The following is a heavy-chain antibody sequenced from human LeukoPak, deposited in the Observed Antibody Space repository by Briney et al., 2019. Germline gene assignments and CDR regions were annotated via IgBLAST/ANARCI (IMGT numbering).Heavy chain of an antibody. D-gene: IGHD3-3*01. V-gene: IGHV4-59*12. Sequence: PSETLSLTCTVSGGSISSYYWSWIRQPPGKGLEWIGYIYYSGSTNYNPSLKSRVTMSVDTSKNQFSLKLSSVTAADTAVYYCARGVTIFGVVTLDPWGQGTLVTVSS. CDR3: ARGVTIFGVVTLDP. CDR2: IYYSGST. J-gene: IGHJ5*02. CDR1: GGSISSYY.